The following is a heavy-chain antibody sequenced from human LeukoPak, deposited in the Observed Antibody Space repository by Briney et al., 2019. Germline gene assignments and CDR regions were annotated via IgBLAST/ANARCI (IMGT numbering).Heavy chain of an antibody. D-gene: IGHD3-22*01. CDR2: IIPIFGIA. V-gene: IGHV1-69*04. CDR3: ARDDSSGYYVGY. Sequence: GASVKVSCKASGGTFSSYAISWVRQAPGQGLEWMGRIIPIFGIANYAQKFQGRATITADKSTSTAYMELSSLRSEDTAEYYCARDDSSGYYVGYWGQGTLVTVSS. J-gene: IGHJ4*02. CDR1: GGTFSSYA.